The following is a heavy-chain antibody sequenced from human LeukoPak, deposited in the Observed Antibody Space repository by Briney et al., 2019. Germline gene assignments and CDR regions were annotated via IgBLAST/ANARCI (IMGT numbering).Heavy chain of an antibody. Sequence: GGSLRLSCAASGFTFSSYGMHWVRQAPGKGLEWVAVISYDGSNKYYADSVKGRFTISRDNSKNTLYLQMNSLRAEDTAVYYCARVQISRYCSSTSCLGAFDIWGQGTMVTVSS. CDR3: ARVQISRYCSSTSCLGAFDI. CDR2: ISYDGSNK. V-gene: IGHV3-30*03. D-gene: IGHD2-2*01. CDR1: GFTFSSYG. J-gene: IGHJ3*02.